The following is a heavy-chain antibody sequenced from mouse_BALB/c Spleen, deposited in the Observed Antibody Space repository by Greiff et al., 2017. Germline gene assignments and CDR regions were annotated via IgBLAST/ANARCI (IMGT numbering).Heavy chain of an antibody. CDR1: GFSLPSYD. J-gene: IGHJ2*01. CDR2: IWTGGGT. D-gene: IGHD2-1*01. Sequence: QVQLQQSGPGLVAPSQSLSITCTVSGFSLPSYDISWIRQPPGKGLEWLGVIWTGGGTNYNSAFMSRLSISKDNSKSQVFLKMNSLQTDDTAIYYCVRGGYGNYLDYWGQGTTLTVSS. V-gene: IGHV2-9-2*01. CDR3: VRGGYGNYLDY.